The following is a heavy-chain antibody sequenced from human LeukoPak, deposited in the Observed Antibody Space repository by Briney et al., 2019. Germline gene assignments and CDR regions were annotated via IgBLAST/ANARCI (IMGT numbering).Heavy chain of an antibody. CDR2: FDPEDGET. V-gene: IGHV1-24*01. Sequence: ASVKVSCKVSGYTLTELSMHWVRQAPGKGLEWMGGFDPEDGETIYAQKFQGRVTMTEDTSTDTAYMELSSLRSEDTAVYYCATGQGGVEPSFYFDYWGQGTLVTVSS. D-gene: IGHD3-16*01. CDR3: ATGQGGVEPSFYFDY. J-gene: IGHJ4*02. CDR1: GYTLTELS.